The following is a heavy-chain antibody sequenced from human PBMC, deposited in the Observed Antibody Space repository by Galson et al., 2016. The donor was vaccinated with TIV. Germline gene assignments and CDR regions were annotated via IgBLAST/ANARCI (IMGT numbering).Heavy chain of an antibody. V-gene: IGHV4-31*03. CDR3: ARWADSGSYYDYFQD. CDR1: GGSISNGGSF. CDR2: IYYRGST. J-gene: IGHJ1*01. D-gene: IGHD1-26*01. Sequence: LSLTCNVSGGSISNGGSFWRWIRLHPGKGLEWIGNIYYRGSTYYNPYLKSRVTISVDTSQKQFPLFLRSVTAADTAVYYCARWADSGSYYDYFQDWGQGTLVTVSS.